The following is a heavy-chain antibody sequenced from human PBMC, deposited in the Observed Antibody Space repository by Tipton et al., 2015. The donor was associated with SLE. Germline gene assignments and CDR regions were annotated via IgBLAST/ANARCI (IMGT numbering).Heavy chain of an antibody. CDR3: ARRGSSWYLGNAFDI. D-gene: IGHD6-13*01. J-gene: IGHJ3*02. V-gene: IGHV5-10-1*01. CDR2: IDPSDSYT. Sequence: QLVQSGAEVKKPGESLRISCKGSGYNFTTSWISWVRQMPGKGLEWMGRIDPSDSYTTYGPSFEGHVTISVDKSITTAYLQWSSLKASDTAMYYCARRGSSWYLGNAFDIWGQGTTVTVSS. CDR1: GYNFTTSW.